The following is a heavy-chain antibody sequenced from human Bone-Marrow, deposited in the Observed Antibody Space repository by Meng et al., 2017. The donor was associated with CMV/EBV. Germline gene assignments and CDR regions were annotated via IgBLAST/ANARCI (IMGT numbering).Heavy chain of an antibody. CDR3: AREKVNYGMDV. J-gene: IGHJ6*02. Sequence: SETLSLTCTVSGGSISSYYWSWIRQPPGKGLEWIGYIYYSGSTNYNPSLKSRVTISVDTSKNQSSLKLSSVTAADTAVYYCAREKVNYGMDVWGQGTTVTVSS. D-gene: IGHD4-11*01. CDR2: IYYSGST. CDR1: GGSISSYY. V-gene: IGHV4-59*01.